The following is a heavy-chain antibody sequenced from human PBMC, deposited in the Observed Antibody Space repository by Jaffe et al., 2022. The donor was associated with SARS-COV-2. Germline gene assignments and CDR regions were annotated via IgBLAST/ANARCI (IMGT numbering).Heavy chain of an antibody. CDR3: ATLSPRPGEYYFDS. J-gene: IGHJ4*02. V-gene: IGHV3-53*01. D-gene: IGHD3-10*01. Sequence: EVQVVESGGGLIQPGGSLRLSCAASGFTVSSNYMSWVRQAPGKGLEWVSVIYADGSSYYADSVKGRFTISRDNSRNTLHLQMESLRADDTAVYYCATLSPRPGEYYFDSWGQGTLVTVSS. CDR2: IYADGSS. CDR1: GFTVSSNY.